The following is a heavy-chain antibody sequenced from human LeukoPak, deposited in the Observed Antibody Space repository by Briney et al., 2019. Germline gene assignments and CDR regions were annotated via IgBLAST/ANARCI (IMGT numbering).Heavy chain of an antibody. J-gene: IGHJ4*02. Sequence: GGSLRLSCAASGFTFTSYAMTWVRQAPGKGLEWVALISDTVGSTYYADSVQGRFTISRDNSKNTLYLQMNSLRVEDTAVYYCAKDPYYYDSSGYYGYWGQGTLVTVSS. D-gene: IGHD3-22*01. V-gene: IGHV3-23*01. CDR2: ISDTVGST. CDR3: AKDPYYYDSSGYYGY. CDR1: GFTFTSYA.